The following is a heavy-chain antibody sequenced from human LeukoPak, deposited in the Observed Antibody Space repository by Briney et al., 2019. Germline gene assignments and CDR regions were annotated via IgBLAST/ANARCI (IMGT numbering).Heavy chain of an antibody. CDR3: ATVGDYYYYYMDV. CDR1: GYTFTSYG. D-gene: IGHD2-15*01. V-gene: IGHV1-69*06. Sequence: ASVKVSCKASGYTFTSYGISWVRQAPGQGLEWMGGIIPIFGTANYAQKFQGRVTITADKSTSTAYMELSSLRSEDTAVYYCATVGDYYYYYMDVWGKGTTVTVSS. CDR2: IIPIFGTA. J-gene: IGHJ6*03.